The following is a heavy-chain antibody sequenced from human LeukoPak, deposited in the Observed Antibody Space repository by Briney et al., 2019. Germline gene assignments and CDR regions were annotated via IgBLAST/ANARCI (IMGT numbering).Heavy chain of an antibody. V-gene: IGHV3-64D*06. CDR2: ISTNGGST. D-gene: IGHD3-9*01. Sequence: GGSLRLSCSASGFTFSTYAMHWVRQAPGKGLEYVSAISTNGGSTYYADSVRGRFTISRDNSKNTLYLQMSSLRPEDTAVYYCVKGMEDYDILTGVLDVWGQGTTVTVSS. J-gene: IGHJ6*02. CDR3: VKGMEDYDILTGVLDV. CDR1: GFTFSTYA.